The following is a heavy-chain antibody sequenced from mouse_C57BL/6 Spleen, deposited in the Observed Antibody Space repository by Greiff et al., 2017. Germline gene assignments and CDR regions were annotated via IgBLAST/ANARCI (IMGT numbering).Heavy chain of an antibody. CDR1: GFTFSSYG. Sequence: DVQLVESGGDLVKPGGSLKLSCAASGFTFSSYGMSWVRQTPDKRLEWVATISSGGSYTYYPDSVKGRFTISRDNAKNTLYLQMSSLKSEDTAMYSCARRGTTVVVAFDYWGQGTTLTVSS. V-gene: IGHV5-6*02. CDR3: ARRGTTVVVAFDY. J-gene: IGHJ2*01. CDR2: ISSGGSYT. D-gene: IGHD1-1*01.